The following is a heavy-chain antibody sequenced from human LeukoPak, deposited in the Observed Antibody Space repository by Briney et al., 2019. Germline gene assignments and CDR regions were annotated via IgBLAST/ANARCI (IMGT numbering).Heavy chain of an antibody. V-gene: IGHV4-34*01. Sequence: PSETLSLTCAVYGGSFSGYYWSWIRQPPGKGLEWLGEINHSGSTNYNPSLKSRVTISVDTSKNQFSLKLSSVTAADTAVYYCARGRTHNPYYVGYSYGTVYFDYWGQGTLVTVSS. CDR3: ARGRTHNPYYVGYSYGTVYFDY. J-gene: IGHJ4*02. CDR2: INHSGST. CDR1: GGSFSGYY. D-gene: IGHD5-18*01.